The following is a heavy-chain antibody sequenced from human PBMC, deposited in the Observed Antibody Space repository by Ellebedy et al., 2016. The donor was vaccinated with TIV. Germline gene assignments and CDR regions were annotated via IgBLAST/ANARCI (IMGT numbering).Heavy chain of an antibody. J-gene: IGHJ3*02. CDR3: ARDHRDGSGTYYTAFDI. CDR1: GFTFGDYA. D-gene: IGHD3-10*01. V-gene: IGHV3-11*04. Sequence: GESLKISCAGSGFTFGDYAMSWFRLAPGKGLEWVSYISADRRTIYYADSVKGRFTTSSDNAKNSLYLQMNSLGAEDTAVYYCARDHRDGSGTYYTAFDIWGQGTMVTVSS. CDR2: ISADRRTI.